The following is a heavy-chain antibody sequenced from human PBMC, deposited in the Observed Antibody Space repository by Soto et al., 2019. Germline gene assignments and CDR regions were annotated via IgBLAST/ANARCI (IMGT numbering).Heavy chain of an antibody. Sequence: PGGSLSLSFAASGFLLRSYAMSCVRTAPGKGLEWISTFSCSGDSTYYADSVKGRFTISRDNSKNAVYLQMNSPRAEDMAVYYCAKDIIVVPAAMDAFDICGQGTMVTVSS. J-gene: IGHJ3*02. CDR2: FSCSGDST. CDR1: GFLLRSYA. V-gene: IGHV3-23*01. D-gene: IGHD2-2*01. CDR3: AKDIIVVPAAMDAFDI.